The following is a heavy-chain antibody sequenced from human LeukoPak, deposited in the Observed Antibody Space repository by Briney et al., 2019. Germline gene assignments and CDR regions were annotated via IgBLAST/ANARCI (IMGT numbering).Heavy chain of an antibody. J-gene: IGHJ6*02. V-gene: IGHV1-69*02. D-gene: IGHD2-15*01. CDR2: IIPILGIA. CDR3: ARGGWPHARGMDV. Sequence: SVKVSCKASGGTFSSYTISWVRQAPGQGLEWMGRIIPILGIANYAQKFQGRVTITADKSTSTAYMELSSLRSEDTAVYYCARGGWPHARGMDVWGQGTAVTVSS. CDR1: GGTFSSYT.